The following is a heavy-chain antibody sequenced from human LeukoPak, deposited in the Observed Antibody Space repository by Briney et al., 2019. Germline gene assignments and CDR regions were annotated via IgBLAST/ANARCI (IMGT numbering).Heavy chain of an antibody. V-gene: IGHV3-30*03. Sequence: GGSLRLSCAASGFTXSSYGMHWVRHAPGKGLEWVAVISYDGSNKYYADSVKGRFTISRDNSKNTLYLQMNSLRAEDTAVYYCARGGRHYDFWSGYSNFDYWGQGTLVTVSS. CDR1: GFTXSSYG. CDR2: ISYDGSNK. J-gene: IGHJ4*02. CDR3: ARGGRHYDFWSGYSNFDY. D-gene: IGHD3-3*01.